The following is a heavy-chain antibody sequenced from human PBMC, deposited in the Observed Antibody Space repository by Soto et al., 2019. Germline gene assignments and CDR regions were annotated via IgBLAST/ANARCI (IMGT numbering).Heavy chain of an antibody. Sequence: EVQLSESGGDLAQPGGSLRLSCAASGFTVKCNTMSWVRQVPGKGLEWVSSIIGSDGSTYYADSVKGRFTISRDISKNTLYLHMNSLRVEDTAVYYRALDNRPDGAWDFDYWGQVTLFTVSS. CDR3: ALDNRPDGAWDFDY. J-gene: IGHJ4*02. D-gene: IGHD4-17*01. V-gene: IGHV3-23*01. CDR1: GFTVKCNT. CDR2: IIGSDGST.